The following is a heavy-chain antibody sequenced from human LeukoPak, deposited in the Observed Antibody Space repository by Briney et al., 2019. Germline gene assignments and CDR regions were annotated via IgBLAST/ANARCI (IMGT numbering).Heavy chain of an antibody. CDR3: ARASRSYGSGY. V-gene: IGHV1-69*13. D-gene: IGHD5-18*01. J-gene: IGHJ4*02. Sequence: SVKVSCKASGYTFTGYYMHWVRQAPGQGLEWMGGIIPIFGTANYAQKFQGRVTITADESTSTAYMELSSLRAEDTAVYYCARASRSYGSGYWGQGTLVTVSS. CDR1: GYTFTGYY. CDR2: IIPIFGTA.